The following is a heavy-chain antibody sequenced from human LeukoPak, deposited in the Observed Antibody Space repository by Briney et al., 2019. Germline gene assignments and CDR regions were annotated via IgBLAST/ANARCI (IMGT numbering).Heavy chain of an antibody. J-gene: IGHJ5*02. D-gene: IGHD3-22*01. CDR2: ISAYNGNT. V-gene: IGHV1-18*01. CDR1: GYTFTSYG. CDR3: ASNALDSSGYYPAP. Sequence: GASVKVSCKASGYTFTSYGISWVRQAPGQGLEWMGWISAYNGNTNYAQKFQGRVTMTRDTSISTAYMELSRLRSDDTAVYYCASNALDSSGYYPAPWGQGTLVTVSS.